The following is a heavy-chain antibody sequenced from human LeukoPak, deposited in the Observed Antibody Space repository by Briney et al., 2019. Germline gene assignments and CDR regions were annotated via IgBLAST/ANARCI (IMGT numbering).Heavy chain of an antibody. V-gene: IGHV3-30*02. D-gene: IGHD4-17*01. CDR1: GFTFSSYG. Sequence: GGSLRLSCEASGFTFSSYGIHWVRQAPGKGLEWVAFIWYDGSNKYYADSAKGRFTISRDNSKNTLYLQMNSLRAEDTAVYYCAKDLWEGVTTGYWGQGTLVTVSS. CDR2: IWYDGSNK. J-gene: IGHJ4*02. CDR3: AKDLWEGVTTGY.